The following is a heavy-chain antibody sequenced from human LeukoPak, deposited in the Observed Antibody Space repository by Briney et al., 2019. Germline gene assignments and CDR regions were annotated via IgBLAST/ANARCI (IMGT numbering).Heavy chain of an antibody. Sequence: SETLSLTCAVYGGSFSGYYWGWIRQPPGKGLEWIGSIYYSGSTYYNPSLKSRVTISVDTSKNQFSLKLSSVTAADTAVYYCVKNRDYYYYYMDVWGKGTTVTISS. CDR3: VKNRDYYYYYMDV. CDR2: IYYSGST. CDR1: GGSFSGYY. V-gene: IGHV4-39*01. J-gene: IGHJ6*03. D-gene: IGHD1/OR15-1a*01.